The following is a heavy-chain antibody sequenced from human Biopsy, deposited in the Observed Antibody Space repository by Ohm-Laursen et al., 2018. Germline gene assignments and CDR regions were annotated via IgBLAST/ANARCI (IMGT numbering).Heavy chain of an antibody. CDR3: VRGVDYYDPYHYYALDV. Sequence: TLSLTCVVYGESFNGYYWSWIRQTPGKGLEWIGEINHSGRTNYNPSLKSRVTMSVDTSKNQFSLKVRSVTAADTAVYYCVRGVDYYDPYHYYALDVWGQGTTVTVSS. CDR2: INHSGRT. J-gene: IGHJ6*02. CDR1: GESFNGYY. D-gene: IGHD3-22*01. V-gene: IGHV4-34*01.